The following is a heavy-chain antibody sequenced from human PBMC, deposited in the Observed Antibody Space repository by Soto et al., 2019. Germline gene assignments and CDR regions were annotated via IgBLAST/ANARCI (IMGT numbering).Heavy chain of an antibody. Sequence: EXGPTLVNPTQTLTLTCTFSGFSLSTSGMRVGWVRQPPGKALEWLARIDWDDDKFYNTSLKTRLTISKDSSKNQVVLTMTNMDPVDTATYYCARMFHCSGGTCPFDSSGQGALATVSS. CDR3: ARMFHCSGGTCPFDS. D-gene: IGHD2-15*01. CDR1: GFSLSTSGMR. J-gene: IGHJ4*02. V-gene: IGHV2-70*04. CDR2: IDWDDDK.